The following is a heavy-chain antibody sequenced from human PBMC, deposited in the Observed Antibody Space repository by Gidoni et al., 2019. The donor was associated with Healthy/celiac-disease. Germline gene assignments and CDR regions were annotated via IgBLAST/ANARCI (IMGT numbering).Heavy chain of an antibody. V-gene: IGHV4-31*03. D-gene: IGHD5-18*01. Sequence: QVQLQESGPGLVKPSQTLSPTCTVSGGSISSGGYYWSWIRQHPGKGLEWIGYIYYSGSTYYNPSLKSRVTISVDTSKNQFSLKLSSVTAADTAVYYCARDWIQLWLGWFDPWGQGTLVTVSS. CDR1: GGSISSGGYY. CDR3: ARDWIQLWLGWFDP. CDR2: IYYSGST. J-gene: IGHJ5*02.